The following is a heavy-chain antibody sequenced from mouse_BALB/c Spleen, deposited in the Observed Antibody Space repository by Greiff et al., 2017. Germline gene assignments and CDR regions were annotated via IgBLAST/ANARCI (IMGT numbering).Heavy chain of an antibody. V-gene: IGHV1-4*02. D-gene: IGHD2-1*01. CDR1: GYTFTSYT. J-gene: IGHJ4*01. CDR2: INPSSGYT. Sequence: QVQLQQSAAELARPGASVKMSCKASGYTFTSYTMHWVKQRPGQGLEWIGYINPSSGYTEYNQKFKDKTTLTADKSSSTAYMQLSSLTSEDSAVYYCARDGNYLYYYAMDYWGQGTSVTVSS. CDR3: ARDGNYLYYYAMDY.